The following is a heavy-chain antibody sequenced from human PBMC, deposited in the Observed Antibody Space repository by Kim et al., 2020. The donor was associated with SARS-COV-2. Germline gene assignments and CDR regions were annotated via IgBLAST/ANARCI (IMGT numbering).Heavy chain of an antibody. V-gene: IGHV3-30*04. CDR3: ASESGSYDILTGYLDY. Sequence: GGSLRLSCAASGFTFSSYAMHWVRQAPGKGLEWVAGISYDGSNKYYADSVKGRFTISRDNSKNTLYLQMNSLRAEDTAVYYCASESGSYDILTGYLDYWGPGTLVTASS. CDR2: ISYDGSNK. CDR1: GFTFSSYA. D-gene: IGHD3-9*01. J-gene: IGHJ4*02.